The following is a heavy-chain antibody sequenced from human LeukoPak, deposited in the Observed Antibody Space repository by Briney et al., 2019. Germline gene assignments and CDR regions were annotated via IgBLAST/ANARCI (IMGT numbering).Heavy chain of an antibody. CDR2: INTNTGNP. CDR1: GYTFTSYA. J-gene: IGHJ4*02. CDR3: ARATPPYSSSWYEDLVERGLDY. V-gene: IGHV7-4-1*02. D-gene: IGHD6-13*01. Sequence: ASVKVSCKASGYTFTSYAMNWVRQAPGQGLEWMGWINTNTGNPTYAQGFTGRFVFSLDTSVSTAYLQISSLKAEDTAVYYCARATPPYSSSWYEDLVERGLDYWAREPWSPSPQ.